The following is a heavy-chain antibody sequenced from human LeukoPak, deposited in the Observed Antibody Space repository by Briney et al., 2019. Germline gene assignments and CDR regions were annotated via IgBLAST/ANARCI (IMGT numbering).Heavy chain of an antibody. V-gene: IGHV4-4*07. CDR2: IYTSGST. CDR3: AKSPHYYDSSGYLGY. J-gene: IGHJ4*02. Sequence: SETLSLTCTVSGGSISSYYWSWIRQPAGKGLEWIGRIYTSGSTNYNPSLKSRVTMSVDTSKNQFSLKLSSVTAADTAVYYCAKSPHYYDSSGYLGYWGQGTLVTVSS. CDR1: GGSISSYY. D-gene: IGHD3-22*01.